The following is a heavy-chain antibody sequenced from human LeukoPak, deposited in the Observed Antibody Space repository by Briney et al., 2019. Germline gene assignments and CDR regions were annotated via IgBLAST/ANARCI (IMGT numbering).Heavy chain of an antibody. V-gene: IGHV3-11*04. CDR1: GFTFRDYY. CDR3: ARDRGFSTFDY. D-gene: IGHD3-22*01. J-gene: IGHJ4*02. CDR2: ISSSGSTT. Sequence: GGSLRLSCAASGFTFRDYYMSWIRQTPGKGLEWVSYISSSGSTTYYADSVKGRFTISRDNAKNSLFLQMNSLRAEDTAVYYCARDRGFSTFDYWGQGTLVTVSS.